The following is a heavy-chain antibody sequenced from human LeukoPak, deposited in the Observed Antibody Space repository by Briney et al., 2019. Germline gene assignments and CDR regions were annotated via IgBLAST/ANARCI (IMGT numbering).Heavy chain of an antibody. CDR3: ARGGRRGPYSSSYGNFDY. D-gene: IGHD6-6*01. J-gene: IGHJ4*02. CDR1: GGSFSGYY. V-gene: IGHV4-34*01. CDR2: INHSGST. Sequence: KPSETLSLTCAVYGGSFSGYYWSWIRQPPGKGLEWIGEINHSGSTNYNPSLKSRVTISVDTSENQFSLKLSSVTAADTAVYYCARGGRRGPYSSSYGNFDYWGQGTLVTVSS.